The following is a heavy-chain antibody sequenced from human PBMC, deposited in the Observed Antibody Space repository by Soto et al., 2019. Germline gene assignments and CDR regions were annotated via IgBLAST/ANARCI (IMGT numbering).Heavy chain of an antibody. V-gene: IGHV3-15*07. J-gene: IGHJ4*02. Sequence: GGSLSLSCAASGFTFSNAWMNWVRQAPGKGLEWVGRIKSKTDGGTTDYAAPVKGRFTISRDDSKNTLYLQMNSLKTEDTAVYYCTARAQNLPPPSNYDYWGQGTLVTVS. CDR1: GFTFSNAW. CDR3: TARAQNLPPPSNYDY. D-gene: IGHD4-4*01. CDR2: IKSKTDGGTT.